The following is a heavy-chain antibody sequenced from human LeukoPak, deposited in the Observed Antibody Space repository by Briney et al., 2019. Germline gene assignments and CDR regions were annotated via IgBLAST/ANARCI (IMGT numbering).Heavy chain of an antibody. CDR1: GFTFSTYA. V-gene: IGHV3-23*01. CDR3: ARGATYNNNRLNYFDC. CDR2: ISGGAGNT. D-gene: IGHD1-14*01. Sequence: GGSLRLSCAASGFTFSTYAMNWVRQAPGKGLEWVSAISGGAGNTYYADSVKGRFTISRGSSRNTLSLQMNSLRAEDTAVYYCARGATYNNNRLNYFDCWGQGTLVTVSS. J-gene: IGHJ4*02.